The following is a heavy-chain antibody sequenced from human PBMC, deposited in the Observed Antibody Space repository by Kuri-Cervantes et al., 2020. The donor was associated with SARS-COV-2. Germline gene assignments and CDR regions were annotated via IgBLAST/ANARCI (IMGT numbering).Heavy chain of an antibody. D-gene: IGHD3-3*01. CDR3: VEGSGATYYYYGMDV. CDR2: IIPIFGIA. V-gene: IGHV1-69*13. Sequence: SVKLSCKASGGTFSSYAISWVRQAPGQGLEWMGGIIPIFGIANYAQKFQGRVTITADESTSTAYMELSSLRSEDTAVYYCVEGSGATYYYYGMDVWGQGTTVTVSS. J-gene: IGHJ6*02. CDR1: GGTFSSYA.